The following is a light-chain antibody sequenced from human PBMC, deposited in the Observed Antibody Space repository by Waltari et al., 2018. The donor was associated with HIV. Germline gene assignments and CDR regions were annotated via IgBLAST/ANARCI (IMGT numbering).Light chain of an antibody. CDR1: SSDVGGSNY. CDR2: DVS. J-gene: IGLJ1*01. V-gene: IGLV2-23*02. Sequence: QSALTQPASVSGSPGQSITISCTGPSSDVGGSNYVSWYQQHPGKAPKLMIYDVSKRPSGVSNRFSGSKSGNTASLTISGLQAEDEADYYCCSYAGSSTYVFGTGTKVTVL. CDR3: CSYAGSSTYV.